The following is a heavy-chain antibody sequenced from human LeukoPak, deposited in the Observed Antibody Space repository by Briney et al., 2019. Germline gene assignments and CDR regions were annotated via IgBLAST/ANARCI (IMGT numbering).Heavy chain of an antibody. D-gene: IGHD5-12*01. Sequence: GGSLRLSCAASGFTFSSYGMHWVHQAPGKGLEWVAVISYDGSNKYYADSVKGRFTISRDNSKNTLYLQMNSLRAEDTAVYYCAKGYSRGATIFNLASRGSHFDYWGQGTLVTVSS. CDR1: GFTFSSYG. V-gene: IGHV3-30*18. CDR3: AKGYSRGATIFNLASRGSHFDY. J-gene: IGHJ4*02. CDR2: ISYDGSNK.